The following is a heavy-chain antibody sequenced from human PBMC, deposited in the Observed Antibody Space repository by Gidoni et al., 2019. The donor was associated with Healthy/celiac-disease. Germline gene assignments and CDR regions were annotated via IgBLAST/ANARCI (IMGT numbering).Heavy chain of an antibody. CDR1: GFTFSRYG. D-gene: IGHD1-26*01. CDR2: ISYDGSNK. V-gene: IGHV3-30*18. J-gene: IGHJ5*02. Sequence: QVQLVESGGGVVQPGRSLRLSCAASGFTFSRYGMHWVRQAPGKGLEWVAVISYDGSNKYYADSVKGRFTISRDNSKNTLYLQMNSLRAEDTAVYYCAKRSSVWELGGSWFDPWGQGTLVTVSS. CDR3: AKRSSVWELGGSWFDP.